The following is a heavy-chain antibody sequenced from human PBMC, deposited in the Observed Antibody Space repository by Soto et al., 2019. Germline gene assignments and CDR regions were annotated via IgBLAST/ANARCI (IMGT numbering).Heavy chain of an antibody. CDR1: GYTLTELS. D-gene: IGHD1-1*01. J-gene: IGHJ5*02. Sequence: ASVKVSCKVSGYTLTELSMHWVRQAPRKGLEWMGGFDPEDGETIYAQKFQGRVTMAEDTSTDTAYMELSSLRSEDTAVYYCAAYNWNYGWFDPWGQGTLVTVSS. CDR3: AAYNWNYGWFDP. CDR2: FDPEDGET. V-gene: IGHV1-24*01.